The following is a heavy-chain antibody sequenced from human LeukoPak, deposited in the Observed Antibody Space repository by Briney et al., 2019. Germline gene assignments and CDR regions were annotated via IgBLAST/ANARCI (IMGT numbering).Heavy chain of an antibody. Sequence: PSGTLSLTCTVSGGSISSSSYYWGWIRQPPGKGLEWIGRIYYSGSAYYNPSLKSRVTISVDTSKNQFSLKLSSVTAADTAVYYCASPNDYGDYFDYWGQGTLVTVSS. D-gene: IGHD4-17*01. V-gene: IGHV4-39*01. CDR1: GGSISSSSYY. CDR3: ASPNDYGDYFDY. CDR2: IYYSGSA. J-gene: IGHJ4*02.